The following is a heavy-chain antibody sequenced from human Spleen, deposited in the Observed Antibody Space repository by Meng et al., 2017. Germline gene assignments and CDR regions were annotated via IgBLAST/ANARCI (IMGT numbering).Heavy chain of an antibody. CDR1: GVSFSDYY. D-gene: IGHD4-11*01. CDR3: ARGPTTMAHDFDY. J-gene: IGHJ4*02. CDR2: INHSGST. V-gene: IGHV4-34*01. Sequence: QGQSQQGGAGLVKPPETVSLTCVVAGVSFSDYYWSWIRQPPGKGLEWIGEINHSGSTNYNPSLESRATISVDTSQNNLSLKLSSVTAADSAVYYCARGPTTMAHDFDYWGQGTLVTVSS.